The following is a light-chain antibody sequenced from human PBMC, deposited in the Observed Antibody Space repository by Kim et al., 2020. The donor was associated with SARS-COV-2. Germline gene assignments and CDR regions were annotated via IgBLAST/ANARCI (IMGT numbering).Light chain of an antibody. CDR2: QAR. CDR1: KLRDKF. Sequence: SVSPGQPAPIPCSVDKLRDKFACWYQQPPRPPPVLVIYQARTRPSGIPERFSGSNSGNTATLTISGTQAMDQADYYCQAWDSSTRVFGPGTPLTFL. V-gene: IGLV3-1*01. CDR3: QAWDSSTRV. J-gene: IGLJ3*02.